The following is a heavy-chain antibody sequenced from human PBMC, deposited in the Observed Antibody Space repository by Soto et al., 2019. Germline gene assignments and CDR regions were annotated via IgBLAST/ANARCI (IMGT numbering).Heavy chain of an antibody. D-gene: IGHD1-26*01. J-gene: IGHJ4*01. Sequence: QVQLVESGGGVVQPGRSLRLSCAASGFTFSSYAMHWVRQAPGKGLEWVTVISYDGSYKYYADSVKGRFTISRDNSKNTLYLQMNSLRAEDTAVYYCARVAITAATLGHFDYWGQGNLVTVSS. V-gene: IGHV3-30-3*01. CDR1: GFTFSSYA. CDR3: ARVAITAATLGHFDY. CDR2: ISYDGSYK.